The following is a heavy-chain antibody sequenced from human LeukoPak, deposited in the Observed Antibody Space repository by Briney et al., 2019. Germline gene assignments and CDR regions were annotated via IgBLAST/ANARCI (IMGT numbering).Heavy chain of an antibody. Sequence: GGSLRLSCAASGFTFSSYEMDWVRQAPGKGLEWVSYISSSGRTTYYADSVKGRFTMSRDNAKNSLNLQMNSLRAEDTAVYYCARFLFPWGFDYWGQGILVTVSS. J-gene: IGHJ4*02. CDR1: GFTFSSYE. V-gene: IGHV3-48*03. D-gene: IGHD2/OR15-2a*01. CDR2: ISSSGRTT. CDR3: ARFLFPWGFDY.